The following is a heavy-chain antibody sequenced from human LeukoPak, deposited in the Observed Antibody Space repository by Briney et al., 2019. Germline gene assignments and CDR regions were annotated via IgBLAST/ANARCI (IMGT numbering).Heavy chain of an antibody. Sequence: SETLSLTCAVYGGSFSGYYWSWIRQPPGKGLEWIGEINHSGSTNYNPSLKSRVTISVDTSKNQFSLKLSSVTAADTAVYCCARGGSSWYEGCLYWGQGTLVTVSS. CDR3: ARGGSSWYEGCLY. CDR2: INHSGST. J-gene: IGHJ4*02. D-gene: IGHD6-13*01. V-gene: IGHV4-34*01. CDR1: GGSFSGYY.